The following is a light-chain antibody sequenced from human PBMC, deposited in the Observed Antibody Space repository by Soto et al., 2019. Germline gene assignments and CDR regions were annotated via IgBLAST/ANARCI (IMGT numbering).Light chain of an antibody. V-gene: IGKV1-5*01. J-gene: IGKJ1*01. CDR3: QKYSSFPLT. CDR2: DAS. CDR1: QSVSSW. Sequence: DIQMTQSPSTLSASLGDRVTITCRASQSVSSWLAWYQQKAGEAPNLLIYDASSLESGVPSRFSGSGSGTAFTLTISSLQPDDFATYYCQKYSSFPLTFGQGTRVEIK.